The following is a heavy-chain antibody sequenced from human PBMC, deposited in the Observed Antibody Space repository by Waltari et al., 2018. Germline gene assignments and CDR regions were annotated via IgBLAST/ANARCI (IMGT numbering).Heavy chain of an antibody. Sequence: QVQLQESGPGLVKPSQTLSLTCTVSGGSISSGGYYWSWIRQHPGKGLEWIGYIYYSGSTYYNPSLKSRVTISVDTSKNRFSLKRSSVTAADTAGYYCATQYSSSRHGAVDIWGQGTMVTVSS. D-gene: IGHD6-13*01. V-gene: IGHV4-31*03. CDR2: IYYSGST. CDR3: ATQYSSSRHGAVDI. CDR1: GGSISSGGYY. J-gene: IGHJ3*02.